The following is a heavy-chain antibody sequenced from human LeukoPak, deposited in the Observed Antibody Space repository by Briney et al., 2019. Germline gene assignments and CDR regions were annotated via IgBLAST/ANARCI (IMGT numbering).Heavy chain of an antibody. D-gene: IGHD2-21*02. V-gene: IGHV1-46*01. Sequence: ASVKVSCKASEYSFTTYSFHWVRQALGQGLEWMGMSNPSGGSPRYAQKFQGTVTMTRDTSTNTVYMELSSLKSDDTAVYYCARGGCDGDCSFDHWGQGTLVTVSS. CDR3: ARGGCDGDCSFDH. CDR2: SNPSGGSP. CDR1: EYSFTTYS. J-gene: IGHJ4*02.